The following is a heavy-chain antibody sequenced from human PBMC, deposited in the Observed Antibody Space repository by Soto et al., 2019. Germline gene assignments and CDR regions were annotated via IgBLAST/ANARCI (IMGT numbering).Heavy chain of an antibody. CDR2: IYSGGST. CDR1: GFTVSSNY. D-gene: IGHD3-10*02. J-gene: IGHJ4*02. V-gene: IGHV3-53*01. Sequence: EVQLVESGGGLIQPGGSLRLSCAASGFTVSSNYMSWVRQAPGKGRECVSVIYSGGSTYYADSVKGRFTISRDNSKNPRYLQMNSLSAEDTAVYYCARLTKYDYYVPDYWGQGTLVTVSS. CDR3: ARLTKYDYYVPDY.